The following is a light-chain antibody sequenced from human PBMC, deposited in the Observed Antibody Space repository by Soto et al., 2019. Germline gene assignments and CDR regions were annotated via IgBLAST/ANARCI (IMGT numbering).Light chain of an antibody. V-gene: IGKV3-15*01. J-gene: IGKJ2*01. CDR3: HQHNDWPRYN. Sequence: VMTPSPVTLYVSPVYRAHLSFSSSQSVTSNLAWYQQKPGQAPRLLIYGASTRASGVPARFSGSGSGTDFTLTIRSLQSEDFAVYYCHQHNDWPRYNCGKGTKVDIK. CDR1: QSVTSN. CDR2: GAS.